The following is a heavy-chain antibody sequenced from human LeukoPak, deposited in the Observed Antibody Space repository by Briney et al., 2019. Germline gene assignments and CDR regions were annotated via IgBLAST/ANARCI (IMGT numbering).Heavy chain of an antibody. Sequence: PGGSLRLSCAASGFTFSSYWMSWVRQAPGKGLEWVSTITGGGDGTFYADSVNGRFTISRDNSKNTLYLQMNSLRDEDSAAYYCARVYLERLTAGYFDHWGQGTWVTVSP. D-gene: IGHD2-8*01. CDR3: ARVYLERLTAGYFDH. CDR1: GFTFSSYW. V-gene: IGHV3-23*01. J-gene: IGHJ4*02. CDR2: ITGGGDGT.